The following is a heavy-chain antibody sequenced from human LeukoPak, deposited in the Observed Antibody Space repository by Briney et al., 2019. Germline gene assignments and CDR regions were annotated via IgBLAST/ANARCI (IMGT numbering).Heavy chain of an antibody. J-gene: IGHJ4*02. V-gene: IGHV5-51*01. CDR3: ARTLYDFWSGYSRGYYFDY. CDR2: IYPGDSDT. D-gene: IGHD3-3*01. Sequence: GESLKISCKGSGYSFTSYWIGWVRQMPGKGLEWMGIIYPGDSDTRYSPSFQGQVTISADKSISTAYLQWSSLKASDTAMYYCARTLYDFWSGYSRGYYFDYWGQGTLVTVSS. CDR1: GYSFTSYW.